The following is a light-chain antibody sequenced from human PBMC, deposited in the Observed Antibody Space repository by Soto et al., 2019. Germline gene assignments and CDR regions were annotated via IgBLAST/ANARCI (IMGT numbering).Light chain of an antibody. V-gene: IGLV1-47*01. CDR1: KSNIGRNY. CDR3: ATWDDSLSGVV. Sequence: QAVVTQPPSVSGTPGQKVTISCSGSKSNIGRNYVYWYQQLPGTAPKLLIYRNNQRPSGVPDRFSGSKSGTSASLAISGLRSEDETDYYCATWDDSLSGVVFGGGTKLTVL. CDR2: RNN. J-gene: IGLJ2*01.